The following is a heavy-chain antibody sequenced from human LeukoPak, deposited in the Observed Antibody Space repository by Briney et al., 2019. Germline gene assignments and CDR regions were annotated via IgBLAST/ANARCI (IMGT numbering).Heavy chain of an antibody. CDR2: IYSGGST. CDR1: GFTVSSNY. D-gene: IGHD4-17*01. V-gene: IGHV3-53*01. CDR3: ARVYSTVTPVDAFDI. J-gene: IGHJ3*02. Sequence: GGSLRLSCAASGFTVSSNYMSWVRQAPGKGLEWVSVIYSGGSTYYADSVKGRFTISRDNSKNTLYLQMNSLRAEDTAVYYCARVYSTVTPVDAFDIWGQGTMVTVSS.